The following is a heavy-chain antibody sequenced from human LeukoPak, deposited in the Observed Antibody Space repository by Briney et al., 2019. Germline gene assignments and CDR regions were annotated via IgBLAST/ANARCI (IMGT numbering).Heavy chain of an antibody. CDR1: GGSISSSPYY. D-gene: IGHD3-16*01. Sequence: SETLSLTCTVSGGSISSSPYYWGWIRQPPGKGLEWIGTIYYSGRTYYNPTLKSRVTISVDTSKNQFSLKMRSVTAADTAVYYCARQREGRYLWAFDIWGQGTIVTVSS. CDR2: IYYSGRT. CDR3: ARQREGRYLWAFDI. V-gene: IGHV4-39*01. J-gene: IGHJ3*02.